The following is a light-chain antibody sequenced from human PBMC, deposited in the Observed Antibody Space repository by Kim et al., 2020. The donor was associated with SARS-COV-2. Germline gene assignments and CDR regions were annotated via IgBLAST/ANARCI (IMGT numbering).Light chain of an antibody. CDR1: QSVSSN. CDR2: GAS. CDR3: QHLEA. J-gene: IGKJ1*01. Sequence: ATLSVSPGERATLSCRASQSVSSNLAWYQQKPGQAPRLLIYGASTRATGIPARFSGSGSGTEFTLTISSLQSEDFAVYYCQHLEAFGQGTKVDIK. V-gene: IGKV3-15*01.